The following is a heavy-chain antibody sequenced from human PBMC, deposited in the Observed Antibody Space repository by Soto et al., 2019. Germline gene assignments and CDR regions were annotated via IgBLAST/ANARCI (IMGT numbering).Heavy chain of an antibody. V-gene: IGHV4-30-4*01. D-gene: IGHD3-3*01. CDR1: GGSISSGDYY. CDR3: ATQGADFWSGYYTLGAFDY. CDR2: IYYSGST. J-gene: IGHJ4*02. Sequence: SETLSLTCTVSGGSISSGDYYWSWIRQPPGKGLEWIGYIYYSGSTYYNPSLKSRVTISVDTSKNQFSLKLSSVTAADTAVYYCATQGADFWSGYYTLGAFDYWGQGTLVTASS.